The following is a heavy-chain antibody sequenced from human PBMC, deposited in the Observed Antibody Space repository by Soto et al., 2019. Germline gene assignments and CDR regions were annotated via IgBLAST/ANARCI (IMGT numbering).Heavy chain of an antibody. CDR1: GFTFDDYA. CDR3: AKDSFWGSWSYASFWYDP. J-gene: IGHJ5*02. D-gene: IGHD3-10*01. V-gene: IGHV3-9*01. CDR2: ISWNSGSI. Sequence: PGGSLRLSCAASGFTFDDYAMHWVRQAPGKGLEWVSGISWNSGSIGYADSVKGRFTISRDNAKNSLYLQMNSLRAEDTALYYCAKDSFWGSWSYASFWYDPWGQGTLVTVSS.